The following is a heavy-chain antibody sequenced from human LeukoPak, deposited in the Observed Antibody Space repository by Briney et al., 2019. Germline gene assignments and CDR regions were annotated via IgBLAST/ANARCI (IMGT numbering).Heavy chain of an antibody. CDR2: FDPENDER. V-gene: IGHV1-24*01. J-gene: IGHJ4*02. CDR3: ATEVTSIVPDY. D-gene: IGHD2-21*02. Sequence: ASVKVSCKVSGHTLSELPMYWVRQAPGEGLEWMGGFDPENDERIYAQKFRGRVTMTEDTSTNTAYMELSSLRSDDTAVYYCATEVTSIVPDYWGQGTLDTVSS. CDR1: GHTLSELP.